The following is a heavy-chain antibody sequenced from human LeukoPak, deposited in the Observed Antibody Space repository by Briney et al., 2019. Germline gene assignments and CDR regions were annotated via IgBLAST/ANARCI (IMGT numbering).Heavy chain of an antibody. V-gene: IGHV4-39*07. Sequence: EPSETLSLTCTVSGGSISSSSYYWGWIRQPPGKGLEWIGSIYYSGSTYYNPSLKSRVTISVDTSKNQFSLKLSSVTAADTAVYYCARVGGGGSYKNYFDYWGQGTLVTVSS. CDR2: IYYSGST. CDR1: GGSISSSSYY. CDR3: ARVGGGGSYKNYFDY. J-gene: IGHJ4*02. D-gene: IGHD1-26*01.